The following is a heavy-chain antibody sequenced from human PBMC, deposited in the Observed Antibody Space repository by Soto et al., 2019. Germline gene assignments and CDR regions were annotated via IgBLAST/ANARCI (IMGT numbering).Heavy chain of an antibody. J-gene: IGHJ4*02. V-gene: IGHV3-23*01. CDR3: ARSREIIASAGSFDY. CDR2: ISGGGGST. CDR1: GFTFSSYG. Sequence: EVQLLESGGGLVQPGGSLRLSCAASGFTFSSYGMSWVRQAPGKGLEWVSSISGGGGSTYYADSVKGRFTISRDNSKNTLYLQVSSLRAEDTAVYYCARSREIIASAGSFDYWGQGTLVTVSS. D-gene: IGHD6-25*01.